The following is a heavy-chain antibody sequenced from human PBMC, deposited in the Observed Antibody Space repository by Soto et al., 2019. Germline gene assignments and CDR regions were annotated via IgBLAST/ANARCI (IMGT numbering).Heavy chain of an antibody. CDR2: IWYDGSKK. Sequence: QVYLVQSGGGVVQPGGSLRLSCAASTFAFSTYGMHWVRQAPGKGLEWVAVIWYDGSKKYYADSVKGRFTISRDNSKNTLYLQMDSLRADDTAVYYCARGHYEAAGTFDYWGQGTLVTVSS. J-gene: IGHJ4*02. D-gene: IGHD6-13*01. V-gene: IGHV3-33*01. CDR3: ARGHYEAAGTFDY. CDR1: TFAFSTYG.